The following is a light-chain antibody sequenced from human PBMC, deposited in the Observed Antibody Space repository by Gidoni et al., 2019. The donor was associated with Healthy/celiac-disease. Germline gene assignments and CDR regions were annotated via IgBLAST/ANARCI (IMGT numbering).Light chain of an antibody. J-gene: IGKJ3*01. CDR2: AAS. V-gene: IGKV1-9*01. Sequence: DIQLTQSPSFLSASVGDRVTITCRASQGISSYLAWYQQKPGKAPKLLIYAASTLQSGVPSRFSGSGSGTEFTLTISSLQPEDFATYYCQQLNSYRFTFGPXTKVDIK. CDR1: QGISSY. CDR3: QQLNSYRFT.